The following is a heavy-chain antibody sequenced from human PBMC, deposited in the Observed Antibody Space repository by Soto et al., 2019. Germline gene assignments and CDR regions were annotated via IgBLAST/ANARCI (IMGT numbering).Heavy chain of an antibody. J-gene: IGHJ4*02. V-gene: IGHV2-5*02. Sequence: QITLKESGPPVVKPTQTLTLTCTLSGFSLSTNEVSVGWIRQPPGKALEWLALIYWDDDKRYSPSLKNRLTITKDNSKHQVVLTMTHMDPGDTATYYCAHRDGARFYFDYWGQGTLVTVTS. CDR2: IYWDDDK. CDR3: AHRDGARFYFDY. CDR1: GFSLSTNEVS.